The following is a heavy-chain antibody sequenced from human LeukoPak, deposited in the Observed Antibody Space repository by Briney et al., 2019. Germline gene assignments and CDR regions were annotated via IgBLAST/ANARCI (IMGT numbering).Heavy chain of an antibody. J-gene: IGHJ4*02. Sequence: SVKVSCKASGGTFSSYAISWVRQAPGQGLEWMGGIIPIFGTANYAQKFQGRVTITADESTSTAYMELSSLRSEDTAVYYCAVGIVGAINPIDYWGQGTLVTVSS. CDR3: AVGIVGAINPIDY. CDR2: IIPIFGTA. CDR1: GGTFSSYA. V-gene: IGHV1-69*13. D-gene: IGHD1-26*01.